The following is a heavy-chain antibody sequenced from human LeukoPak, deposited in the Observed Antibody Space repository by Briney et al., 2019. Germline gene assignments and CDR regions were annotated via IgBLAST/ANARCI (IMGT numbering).Heavy chain of an antibody. CDR3: ASEYRSDSYFDL. J-gene: IGHJ2*01. D-gene: IGHD6-19*01. Sequence: SETLSLTCNVSGGSFSRSNYYWTWIRQPPGTGLEWIGYMYYSGSTYYNPSLKSRVTISIDTSKNQFSLKLSSVTAADTAVYYCASEYRSDSYFDLWGRGTLVTVSS. V-gene: IGHV4-61*01. CDR2: MYYSGST. CDR1: GGSFSRSNYY.